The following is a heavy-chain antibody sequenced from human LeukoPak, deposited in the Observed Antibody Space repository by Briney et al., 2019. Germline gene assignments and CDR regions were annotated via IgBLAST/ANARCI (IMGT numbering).Heavy chain of an antibody. J-gene: IGHJ4*02. CDR3: ARGEDDYGDYEFDY. Sequence: SETLSLTCTVSGGSISSYYWSWIRQPPGKGLEWIGYIYYSGSTNYNPSLKSRVTISVDTSKNQFSLKLSSVTAADTAVYYCARGEDDYGDYEFDYWGQGTLVTVSS. CDR1: GGSISSYY. CDR2: IYYSGST. V-gene: IGHV4-59*01. D-gene: IGHD4-17*01.